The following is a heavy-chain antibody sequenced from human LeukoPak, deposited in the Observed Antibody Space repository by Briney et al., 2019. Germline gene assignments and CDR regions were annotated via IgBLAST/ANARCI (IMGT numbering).Heavy chain of an antibody. D-gene: IGHD1-20*01. CDR2: IYTSGST. J-gene: IGHJ6*03. CDR3: ARDSRTNWNPSLYYYYYMDV. V-gene: IGHV4-4*07. CDR1: GGSISSYY. Sequence: SGTLSLTCTVSGGSISSYYWSWIRQPAGKGLEWIGRIYTSGSTNYNPSLKSRVTMSVDTSKNQFSLKLSSVTAADTAVYYCARDSRTNWNPSLYYYYYMDVWGKGTTVTVSS.